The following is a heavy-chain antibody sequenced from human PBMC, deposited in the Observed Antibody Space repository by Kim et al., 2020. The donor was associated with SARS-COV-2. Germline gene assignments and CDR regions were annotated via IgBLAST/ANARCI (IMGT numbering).Heavy chain of an antibody. V-gene: IGHV4-34*01. CDR2: INHSGST. J-gene: IGHJ6*02. Sequence: SETLSLTCAVYGGSFSGYYWSWIRQPPGKGLEWIGEINHSGSTNYNPSLKSRVTISVDTSKNQFSLKLSSVTAADTAVYYCARVHRGYCSGGSCYSGGAVDYYYYYGMDVWGQGTTVTVYS. CDR1: GGSFSGYY. D-gene: IGHD2-15*01. CDR3: ARVHRGYCSGGSCYSGGAVDYYYYYGMDV.